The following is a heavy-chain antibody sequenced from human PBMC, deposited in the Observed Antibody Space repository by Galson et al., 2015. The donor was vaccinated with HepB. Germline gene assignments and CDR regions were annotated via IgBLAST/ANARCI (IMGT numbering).Heavy chain of an antibody. V-gene: IGHV3-21*01. CDR3: ASRFWTYYDYVWGSYYDY. CDR2: ISSSSSYI. D-gene: IGHD3-16*01. J-gene: IGHJ4*02. CDR1: GFTFSSYS. Sequence: SLRLSCAASGFTFSSYSMNWVRQAPGKGLEWVSSISSSSSYIYYADSVKGRFTISRDNAKDSLYLQMNSLRAEDTAVYYCASRFWTYYDYVWGSYYDYWGQGTLVTVSS.